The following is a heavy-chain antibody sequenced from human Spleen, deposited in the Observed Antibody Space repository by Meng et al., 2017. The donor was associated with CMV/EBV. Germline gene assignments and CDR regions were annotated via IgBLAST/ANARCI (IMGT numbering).Heavy chain of an antibody. J-gene: IGHJ5*02. CDR3: AALPNSWFDP. CDR1: ADTFRSYT. Sequence: VSCKASADTFRSYTITWVRQAPGQGLEWMGRIIPMLRIANYAQKFQGRITITANTSTSTVYMELSSLRSDDTAVYYCAALPNSWFDPWGQGTLVTSPQ. CDR2: IIPMLRIA. V-gene: IGHV1-69*02.